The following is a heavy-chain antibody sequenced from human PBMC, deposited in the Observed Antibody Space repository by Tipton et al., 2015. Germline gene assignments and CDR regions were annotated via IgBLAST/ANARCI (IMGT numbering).Heavy chain of an antibody. V-gene: IGHV4-38-2*02. CDR2: IYYTGNT. Sequence: TLSLTCAVSAYSISSDYYWGWIRQPPGKGLEWIGSIYYTGNTYYNPSLKSRVTISVDTSKNEVSLMLNSVTAADTAVYFCARDHSSWWDWGQGTLVTVSS. CDR3: ARDHSSWWD. J-gene: IGHJ4*02. D-gene: IGHD2-15*01. CDR1: AYSISSDYY.